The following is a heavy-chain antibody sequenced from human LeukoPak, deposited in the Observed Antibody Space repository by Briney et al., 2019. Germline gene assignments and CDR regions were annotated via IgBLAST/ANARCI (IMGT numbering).Heavy chain of an antibody. V-gene: IGHV3-48*02. Sequence: GGSLRLSCAASGFTFSSYSMNWVRQAPGKGLEWVSYISSSSSTIYYADSVKGRFTISRDNAKNSLYLRMNSLRDEDTAVYYCARDRVGPNGYWGQGTLVTVSS. D-gene: IGHD1-26*01. CDR2: ISSSSSTI. CDR1: GFTFSSYS. J-gene: IGHJ4*02. CDR3: ARDRVGPNGY.